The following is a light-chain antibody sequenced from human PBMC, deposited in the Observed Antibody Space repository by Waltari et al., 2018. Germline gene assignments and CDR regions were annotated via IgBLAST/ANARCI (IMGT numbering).Light chain of an antibody. CDR3: CSCSYTPTTTVI. Sequence: QSALTQPASVSGSPGQSITISCTGPNSDVGAYDYVSWYQHHPGKAPKLIIYEVTNRPSGVSNRFSGSKSDNTASLTISGLQAEDEAEYYCCSCSYTPTTTVIFGGGTKLTVL. CDR2: EVT. V-gene: IGLV2-14*01. CDR1: NSDVGAYDY. J-gene: IGLJ2*01.